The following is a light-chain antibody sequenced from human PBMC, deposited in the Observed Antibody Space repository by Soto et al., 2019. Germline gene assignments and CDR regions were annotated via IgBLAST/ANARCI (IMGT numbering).Light chain of an antibody. V-gene: IGKV3-11*01. Sequence: EIVLTQSPGTLSLSPGERATLSCRASQSVYSYLAWYQQKPGQAPRLLIYDTSNRATGIPARFSGSGSGTDFTLTISSLEPEDIALYYCQQRIGWPLTFGGGTKVDIK. J-gene: IGKJ4*01. CDR1: QSVYSY. CDR2: DTS. CDR3: QQRIGWPLT.